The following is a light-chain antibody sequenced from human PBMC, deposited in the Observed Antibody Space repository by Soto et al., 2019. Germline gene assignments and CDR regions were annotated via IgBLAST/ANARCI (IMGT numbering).Light chain of an antibody. CDR1: QSVSSN. CDR3: HQYDDGPYT. Sequence: SPTHLSLSSGGRATLSWRASQSVSSNVAWYQQIPGQTPRLLIYGASTRATGIPVRFSGSGSGTEFTLTISSLQSEDFAVYYCHQYDDGPYTFGQGTKVDIK. J-gene: IGKJ2*01. CDR2: GAS. V-gene: IGKV3-15*01.